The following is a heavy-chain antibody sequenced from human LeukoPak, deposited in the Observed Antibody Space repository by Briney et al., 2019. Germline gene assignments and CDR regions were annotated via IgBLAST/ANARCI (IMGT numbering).Heavy chain of an antibody. D-gene: IGHD3-22*01. Sequence: GGSLRLSCAASGFTFSSYAMSWVRQAPGRGLEWVSAISGSGGSTYYADSVKGRFTISRDNSKNTLYLQMNSLRAEDTAVYYCAKDQITMIVVVQGDAFDIWGQGTMVTVSS. CDR2: ISGSGGST. CDR3: AKDQITMIVVVQGDAFDI. J-gene: IGHJ3*02. V-gene: IGHV3-23*01. CDR1: GFTFSSYA.